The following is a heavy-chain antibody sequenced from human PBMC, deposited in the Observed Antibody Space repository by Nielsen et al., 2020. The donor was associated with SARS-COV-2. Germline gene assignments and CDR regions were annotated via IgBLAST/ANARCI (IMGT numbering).Heavy chain of an antibody. CDR1: GYTFTAYA. CDR3: ARSRGCSATSCFFDY. D-gene: IGHD2-2*01. CDR2: INSDSGNT. V-gene: IGHV1-3*04. Sequence: ASVKVSCKASGYTFTAYAIHWVRQDPGQRLEWMGWINSDSGNTKYSQKFRGRVTITRDTSASTAYMELSGLSSEDTAVYYCARSRGCSATSCFFDYWDPFALVTVSS. J-gene: IGHJ4*01.